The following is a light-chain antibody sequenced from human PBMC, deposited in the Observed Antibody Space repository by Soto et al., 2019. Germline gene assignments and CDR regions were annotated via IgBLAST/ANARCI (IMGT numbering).Light chain of an antibody. CDR1: HGIRSY. J-gene: IGKJ4*01. CDR2: GAS. V-gene: IGKV1-9*01. CDR3: QQLNSYSLT. Sequence: IQLTQSPTSLSASVGDRVTITFRASHGIRSYLALYDQKPGKAPKLLIYGASTLQSWVPSRFSGRGSGTDFTLTFSSLQPEDFATYYCQQLNSYSLTFGGGTKVDIK.